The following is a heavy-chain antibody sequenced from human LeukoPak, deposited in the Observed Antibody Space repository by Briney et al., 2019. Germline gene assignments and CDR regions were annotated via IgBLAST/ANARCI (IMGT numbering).Heavy chain of an antibody. V-gene: IGHV4-31*03. J-gene: IGHJ4*02. D-gene: IGHD3-3*01. CDR2: IEYSGST. CDR3: TRAIRFSPDY. Sequence: PSETLSLTCTVSGGSISSGGFYWSWIRQHPGKGLEWIGYIEYSGSTFYNPSLESRLTMSVDTSKNQFSLMLSSVTAADTAVYYCTRAIRFSPDYWGQGTLVTVSS. CDR1: GGSISSGGFY.